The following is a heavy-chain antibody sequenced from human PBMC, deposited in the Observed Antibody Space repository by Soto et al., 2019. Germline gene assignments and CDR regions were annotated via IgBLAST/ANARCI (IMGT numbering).Heavy chain of an antibody. CDR2: INHSGST. V-gene: IGHV4-34*01. CDR3: ARRKGGFGPGTMRGWFDP. Sequence: SETLSLTCAVYGGCFSGYYWSWIRQPPGKGLEWIGEINHSGSTNYNSSLKSRITISVNMSKNQFSLKLSSVTAADTAVYYCARRKGGFGPGTMRGWFDPWGQGTLVTVS. J-gene: IGHJ5*02. CDR1: GGCFSGYY. D-gene: IGHD3-10*01.